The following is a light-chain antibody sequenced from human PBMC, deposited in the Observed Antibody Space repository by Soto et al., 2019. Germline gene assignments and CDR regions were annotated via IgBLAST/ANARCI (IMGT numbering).Light chain of an antibody. CDR2: EVS. J-gene: IGLJ1*01. Sequence: QSVLTQPASVSGSPGQSITISCTGTSSDVGGYNYVSWYQQHPRKAPKLMIYEVSNRPSEASNRFSGSKSGNTASLTISGLQAEDEADYYCSSYTSSSTLKVFGTGTKLTVL. CDR3: SSYTSSSTLKV. V-gene: IGLV2-14*01. CDR1: SSDVGGYNY.